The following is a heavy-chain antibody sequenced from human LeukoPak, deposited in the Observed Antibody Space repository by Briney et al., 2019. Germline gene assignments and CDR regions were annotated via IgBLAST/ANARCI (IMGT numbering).Heavy chain of an antibody. CDR2: IKNKTDGGTT. J-gene: IGHJ4*02. V-gene: IGHV3-15*01. Sequence: PGGSLRLSCAASGFTFSSYSMNWVRQAPGKGLEWVGRIKNKTDGGTTDYAAPVKGRFTISRDDSKNTLYLQMNSLKTEDTAVYYCLWELLLPYWGQGTLVTVSS. CDR1: GFTFSSYS. CDR3: LWELLLPY. D-gene: IGHD1-26*01.